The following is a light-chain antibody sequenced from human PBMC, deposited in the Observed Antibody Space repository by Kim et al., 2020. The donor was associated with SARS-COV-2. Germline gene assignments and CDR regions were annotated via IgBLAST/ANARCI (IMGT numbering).Light chain of an antibody. CDR2: KDS. CDR1: VLARKY. V-gene: IGLV3-27*01. J-gene: IGLJ1*01. CDR3: YSAADNNGV. Sequence: SVSPGQTARITCSGDVLARKYARWFQQKPGQAPVLVIYKDSGRPSGIPERFSGSSSGTTVTLTNSGAQVEDEADYYCYSAADNNGVFGTGTKVTVL.